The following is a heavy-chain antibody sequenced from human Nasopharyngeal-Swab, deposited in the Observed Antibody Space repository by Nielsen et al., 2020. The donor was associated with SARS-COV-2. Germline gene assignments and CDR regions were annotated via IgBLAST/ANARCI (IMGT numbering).Heavy chain of an antibody. Sequence: SVKVSCKASGGTFISYAISWVRQAPGQGLEWMGGIITIFGTANYAQKFQGRVTITADESSSTAYMELSSLRSEDTAVYYCASWTGDDAFDIWGQGTMVTVSP. J-gene: IGHJ3*02. CDR1: GGTFISYA. V-gene: IGHV1-69*13. CDR2: IITIFGTA. D-gene: IGHD3/OR15-3a*01. CDR3: ASWTGDDAFDI.